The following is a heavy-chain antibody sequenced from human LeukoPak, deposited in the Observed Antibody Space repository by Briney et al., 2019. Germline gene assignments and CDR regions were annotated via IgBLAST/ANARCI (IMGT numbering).Heavy chain of an antibody. D-gene: IGHD4-17*01. V-gene: IGHV3-21*01. CDR1: GFTFSSYS. Sequence: GGSLRLSCAASGFTFSSYSMNWIRQAPGKGLEWVSSISSSTSYIYYADSVKGRFTISKDNAKNSLYLQMNSLRAEDTAVYYCARAGGSTVSHSDYWGQETLVTVSS. CDR2: ISSSTSYI. CDR3: ARAGGSTVSHSDY. J-gene: IGHJ4*02.